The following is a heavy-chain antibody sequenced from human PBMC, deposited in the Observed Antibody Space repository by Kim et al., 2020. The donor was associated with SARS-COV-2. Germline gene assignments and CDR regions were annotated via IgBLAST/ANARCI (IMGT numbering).Heavy chain of an antibody. Sequence: SGPTLVNPTQTLTLTCTFSGFSLSTSGVGVGWIRQPPGKALEWLALIYWDDDKRYSPSLKSRLTITKDTSKNQVVLTMTNMDPVDTATYYCAHTPPLGGYSYGWGYYFDYWGQGTLVTVSS. CDR3: AHTPPLGGYSYGWGYYFDY. D-gene: IGHD5-18*01. J-gene: IGHJ4*02. CDR2: IYWDDDK. CDR1: GFSLSTSGVG. V-gene: IGHV2-5*02.